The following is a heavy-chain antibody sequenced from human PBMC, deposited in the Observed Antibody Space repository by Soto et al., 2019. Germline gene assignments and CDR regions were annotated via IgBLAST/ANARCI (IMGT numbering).Heavy chain of an antibody. CDR3: ARHGSN. V-gene: IGHV4-39*01. J-gene: IGHJ4*02. CDR2: IYYSGIT. Sequence: PSETLSLTCTVSGVSISNSSYYWGWIRRPPGKGLEWIGTIYYSGITYYNPSLKCRVTISVDTSKNQFSLKLTSVTAADTAVYYCARHGSNWGQGTLVTVSS. CDR1: GVSISNSSYY.